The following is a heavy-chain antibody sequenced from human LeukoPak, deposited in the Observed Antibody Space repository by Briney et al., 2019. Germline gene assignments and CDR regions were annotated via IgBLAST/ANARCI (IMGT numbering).Heavy chain of an antibody. D-gene: IGHD6-13*01. CDR3: ATVILGSSWYLDY. CDR2: IIPILGIA. V-gene: IGHV1-69*04. J-gene: IGHJ4*02. CDR1: GGTFSSYA. Sequence: SVKVSCKASGGTFSSYAISWVRQAPGQGLEWMGRIIPILGIANYAQKFQGRVTITADKSTSTAYMELSCLRSEDTAVYYCATVILGSSWYLDYWGQGTLVTVSS.